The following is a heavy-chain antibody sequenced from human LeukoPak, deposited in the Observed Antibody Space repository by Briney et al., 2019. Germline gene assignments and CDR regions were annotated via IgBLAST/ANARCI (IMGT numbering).Heavy chain of an antibody. CDR1: GGSISSYY. J-gene: IGHJ4*02. V-gene: IGHV4-59*01. CDR3: ARGRGDY. CDR2: IYYSGST. Sequence: SETLSLTCTVSGGSISSYYWSWIRQPPGKGLEWIGYIYYSGSTNYNPPLKSRVTISVDTSKNQFSLKLSSVTAADTAVYYCARGRGDYWGQGTLVTVSS. D-gene: IGHD3-10*01.